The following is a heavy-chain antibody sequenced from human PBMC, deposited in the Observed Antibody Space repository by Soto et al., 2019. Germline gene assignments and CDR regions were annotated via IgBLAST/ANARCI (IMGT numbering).Heavy chain of an antibody. J-gene: IGHJ6*02. CDR3: ARSRFGEHNDYYFALDV. CDR2: IYHAGYT. Sequence: QVQLQESGPGLVKPSGTLSLTCAVSGGSIRNNDWWAWVRQPPGKGPEWIGEIYHAGYTNYNPSLKXRXTXSXXNSKNQFSLNLMSVTAADTAIYYCARSRFGEHNDYYFALDVWGQGTTVTVSS. V-gene: IGHV4-4*02. D-gene: IGHD3-10*02. CDR1: GGSIRNNDW.